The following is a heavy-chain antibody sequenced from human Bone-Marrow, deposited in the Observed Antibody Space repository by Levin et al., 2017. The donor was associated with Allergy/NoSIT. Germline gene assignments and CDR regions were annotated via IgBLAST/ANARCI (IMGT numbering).Heavy chain of an antibody. CDR3: AKDRPELEVRSDYFDY. D-gene: IGHD1-1*01. Sequence: GESLKISCAASGFSFNNYSMNWVRQAPGKGLEWVSDISGSGGAKYYADSVKGRFNISRDNSKNTLYLQMKSLRVEDTAVYYCAKDRPELEVRSDYFDYWGQGALVTVSS. J-gene: IGHJ4*02. V-gene: IGHV3-23*01. CDR2: ISGSGGAK. CDR1: GFSFNNYS.